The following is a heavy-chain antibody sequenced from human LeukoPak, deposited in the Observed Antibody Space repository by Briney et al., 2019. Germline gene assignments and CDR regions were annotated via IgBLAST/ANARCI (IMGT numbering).Heavy chain of an antibody. D-gene: IGHD6-13*01. V-gene: IGHV4-59*08. J-gene: IGHJ4*02. CDR2: IYYSGST. Sequence: SETLSLTCTVSGGSISSYYWSWIRQPPGKGLEWIGYIYYSGSTNYNPSLKSRVTISVGTSKNQFSLKLSSVTAADTAVYYCARHVGSSSWQNFDYWGQGTLVTVSS. CDR1: GGSISSYY. CDR3: ARHVGSSSWQNFDY.